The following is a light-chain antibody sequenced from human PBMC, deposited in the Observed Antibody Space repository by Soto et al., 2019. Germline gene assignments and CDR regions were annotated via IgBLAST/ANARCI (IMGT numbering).Light chain of an antibody. CDR2: QAS. J-gene: IGKJ1*01. CDR1: RSLQTW. CDR3: QQYTCLWT. Sequence: IQMTQSPSTLSASVGDRVTITCRASRSLQTWLAWYQQKPGQAPKLLMYQASSLESGVPSRFSGSGSGTEVTLTISSLQPDDVATYYWQQYTCLWTFGPGTKVDIK. V-gene: IGKV1-5*03.